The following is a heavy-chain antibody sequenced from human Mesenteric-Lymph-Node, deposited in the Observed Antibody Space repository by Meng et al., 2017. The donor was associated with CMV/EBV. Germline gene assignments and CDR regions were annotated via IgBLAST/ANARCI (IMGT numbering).Heavy chain of an antibody. Sequence: SETLSLTCTVSGDSISSSYWSWIRQPPGKGLEWIGYIYYNGSTNYNPSLKSRVTISVDGSKNQFSLNLNSLTTADTAFYYCARGTDSSGYNVFDSWGQGILVTVSS. CDR2: IYYNGST. V-gene: IGHV4-59*01. D-gene: IGHD6-19*01. CDR3: ARGTDSSGYNVFDS. CDR1: GDSISSSY. J-gene: IGHJ4*02.